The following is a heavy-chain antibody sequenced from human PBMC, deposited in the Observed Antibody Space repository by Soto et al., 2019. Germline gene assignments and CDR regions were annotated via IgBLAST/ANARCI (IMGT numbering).Heavy chain of an antibody. J-gene: IGHJ4*02. CDR1: GVSISSHEW. CDR3: ATRDANKFY. Sequence: QVQLEESGPGLVKPSGTLSLTCAVSGVSISSHEWWTWVRQPPGKGLEWIGESHQSGNTHYNSSLASRVTISVDKSKNLFSLNLTSVTVADTAIYYCATRDANKFYWGRGTLVTVSS. D-gene: IGHD2-2*01. V-gene: IGHV4-4*02. CDR2: SHQSGNT.